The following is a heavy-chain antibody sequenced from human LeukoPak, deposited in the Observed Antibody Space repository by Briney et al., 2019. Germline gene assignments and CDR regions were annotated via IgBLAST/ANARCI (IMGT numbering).Heavy chain of an antibody. CDR3: ARGPYHSSGYYFDH. Sequence: ASVKVSCKASGYTFTSYDINWVRQATGQGLEWMGWMNPNSGNTGYAQKFQGRVTITRNTSISTAYMELSSLRSEDTAVYYCARGPYHSSGYYFDHWGQGTLVTVSS. J-gene: IGHJ4*02. D-gene: IGHD3-22*01. V-gene: IGHV1-8*03. CDR1: GYTFTSYD. CDR2: MNPNSGNT.